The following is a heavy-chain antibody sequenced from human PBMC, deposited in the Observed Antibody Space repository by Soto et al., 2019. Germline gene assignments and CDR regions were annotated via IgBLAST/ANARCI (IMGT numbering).Heavy chain of an antibody. D-gene: IGHD4-17*01. J-gene: IGHJ4*02. V-gene: IGHV3-11*05. CDR2: ISSTGVYT. CDR1: GFNFSDYY. Sequence: QVQLVESGGGLVKPGGSLRLSCVASGFNFSDYYMSWIRQAPGKGLEWVSYISSTGVYTNYADSVMGRFTISRDNAKNSLYLQLNSLRAEDTSVYYCAGPTSVTTDPFEYWGQGTLVTVSS. CDR3: AGPTSVTTDPFEY.